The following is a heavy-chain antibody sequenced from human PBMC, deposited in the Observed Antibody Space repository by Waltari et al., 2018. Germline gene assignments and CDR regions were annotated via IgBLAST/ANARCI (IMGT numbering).Heavy chain of an antibody. V-gene: IGHV3-23*01. CDR1: GFTFSNFP. J-gene: IGHJ4*02. CDR2: ITVADDT. CDR3: ATPFYNWDDPLHS. D-gene: IGHD1-20*01. Sequence: EVQLLESGGGLVQPGGSLRLSCAASGFTFSNFPINWVRLAAGTGLEWVSAITVADDTYYADSLRGRFTISRDSSKDTVHLQINGLRVEDTAVYYCATPFYNWDDPLHSWGQGTQVTVSS.